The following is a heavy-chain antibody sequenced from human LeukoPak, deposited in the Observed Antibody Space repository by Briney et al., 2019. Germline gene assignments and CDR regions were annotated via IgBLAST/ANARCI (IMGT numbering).Heavy chain of an antibody. Sequence: ASVKVSCKASGGTFSSYAISWVRQAPGQGLEWMGRIIPILGIANYAQKFQGRVTITADKPTSTAYMELSSLRSEDTAVYYCAREATVVTFLSEFDYWGQGTLVTVSS. D-gene: IGHD4-23*01. CDR3: AREATVVTFLSEFDY. J-gene: IGHJ4*02. V-gene: IGHV1-69*04. CDR2: IIPILGIA. CDR1: GGTFSSYA.